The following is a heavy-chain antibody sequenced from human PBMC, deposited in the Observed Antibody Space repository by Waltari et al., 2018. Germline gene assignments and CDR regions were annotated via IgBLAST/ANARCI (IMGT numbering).Heavy chain of an antibody. CDR1: GYSFTRYW. Sequence: EVQLVQSGAELKKPGESLKISCEGSGYSFTRYWTGWVRQMPGKALDWQGVTYPGDSNTIYSPSFQGQVTISVANSITSAYLQWSSLKDSDTAIYFCARQPLHSYVIRHFDYWGQGTPVTVS. D-gene: IGHD5-18*01. V-gene: IGHV5-51*01. CDR3: ARQPLHSYVIRHFDY. J-gene: IGHJ4*02. CDR2: TYPGDSNT.